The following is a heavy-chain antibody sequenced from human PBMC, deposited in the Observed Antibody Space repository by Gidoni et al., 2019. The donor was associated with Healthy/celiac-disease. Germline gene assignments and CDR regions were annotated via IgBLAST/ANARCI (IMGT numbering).Heavy chain of an antibody. Sequence: QLQLQESGPGLVKPSETLSLTCTVSGGSISSSSYYWGWIRQPPGKGLEWIGSIYYSGSTYYNPSLKSRVTISVDTSKNQFSLKLSSVTAADTAVYYCARRKGSGPAVLFDPWGQGTLVTVSS. V-gene: IGHV4-39*01. CDR3: ARRKGSGPAVLFDP. D-gene: IGHD6-19*01. J-gene: IGHJ5*02. CDR1: GGSISSSSYY. CDR2: IYYSGST.